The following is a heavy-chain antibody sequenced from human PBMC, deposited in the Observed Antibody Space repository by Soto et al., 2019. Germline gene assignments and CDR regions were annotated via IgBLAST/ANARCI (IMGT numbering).Heavy chain of an antibody. D-gene: IGHD4-17*01. Sequence: SVKVSCKASGGTFSTFGISWVRQAPGQGLEWMGGIIPFFGTARYSQKFEDRITITADESTNTVYMYLRSLSSEDTAIYYCAKSAPMDAGDKYYYDFWGQGALVTVSA. CDR3: AKSAPMDAGDKYYYDF. CDR1: GGTFSTFG. CDR2: IIPFFGTA. J-gene: IGHJ4*02. V-gene: IGHV1-69*13.